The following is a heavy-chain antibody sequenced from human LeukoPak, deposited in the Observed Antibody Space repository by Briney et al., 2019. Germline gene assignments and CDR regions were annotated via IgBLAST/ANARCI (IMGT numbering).Heavy chain of an antibody. CDR3: ARGSRSKVVTRGGYYFDY. J-gene: IGHJ4*02. CDR1: GFTFSSYG. D-gene: IGHD2-21*02. CDR2: IWYDGSNK. V-gene: IGHV3-33*01. Sequence: GGSLRLSCAASGFTFSSYGMHWVRQAPGKGLEWVAVIWYDGSNKYYADSVKGRFTISRDNSKNTLYLQVNSLRAEDTAVYYCARGSRSKVVTRGGYYFDYWGQGTLVTVSS.